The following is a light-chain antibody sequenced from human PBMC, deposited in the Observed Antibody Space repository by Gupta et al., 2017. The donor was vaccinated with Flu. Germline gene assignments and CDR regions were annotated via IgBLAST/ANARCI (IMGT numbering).Light chain of an antibody. J-gene: IGLJ3*02. Sequence: QSVLTQPPSVSGAPGQRVNIFRTGNSANSGAGFDVHWYQKLPGTAPKLLIAGNGDRPSGVPDRFSGSKSGTSASLPSTRLQAEDEADYYCQSYDSSLSRWVFGGGTTLTVL. CDR3: QSYDSSLSRWV. V-gene: IGLV1-40*01. CDR1: SANSGAGFD. CDR2: GNG.